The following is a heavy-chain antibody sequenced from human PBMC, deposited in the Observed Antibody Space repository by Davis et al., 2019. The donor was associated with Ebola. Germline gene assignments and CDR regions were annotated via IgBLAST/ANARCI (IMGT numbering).Heavy chain of an antibody. CDR2: INHSGST. CDR3: ARKEWQQLVPVRPGPLYYFDY. Sequence: PGGSLRLSCAVYGGSFSGYYWSWIRQPPGKGLEWIGEINHSGSTNYNPSLKSRVTISVDTSKNQFSLKLSSVTAADTAVYYCARKEWQQLVPVRPGPLYYFDYWGQGTLVTVSS. J-gene: IGHJ4*02. CDR1: GGSFSGYY. D-gene: IGHD6-13*01. V-gene: IGHV4-34*01.